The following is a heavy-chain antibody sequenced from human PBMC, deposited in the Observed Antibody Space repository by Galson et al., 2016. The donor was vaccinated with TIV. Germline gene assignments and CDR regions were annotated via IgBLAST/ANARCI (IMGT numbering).Heavy chain of an antibody. CDR2: INPNSGDT. CDR3: ARFVYGDYVDY. D-gene: IGHD4-17*01. V-gene: IGHV1-2*02. Sequence: SVKVSCKASGYTFSAYYMHWVRQAPGQGLEWMGWINPNSGDTNYPQKFQGRVTMTRDTSITTAYMELTTLTSDDTAVYYCARFVYGDYVDYWGQGTLVTVSS. CDR1: GYTFSAYY. J-gene: IGHJ4*02.